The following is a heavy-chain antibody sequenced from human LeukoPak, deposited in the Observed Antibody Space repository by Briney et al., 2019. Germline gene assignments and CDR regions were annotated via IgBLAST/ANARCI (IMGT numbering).Heavy chain of an antibody. J-gene: IGHJ4*02. Sequence: GEPLKISCKGSGYSFTSYWIGWVRQMPGKGLEWMGIIYPGDSDTRYSPSFQGQVTISADKSISTAYLQWSSLEASDTAMYYCARHGVGSYRALYYFDYWGQGTLVTVSS. V-gene: IGHV5-51*01. CDR1: GYSFTSYW. CDR2: IYPGDSDT. D-gene: IGHD3-10*01. CDR3: ARHGVGSYRALYYFDY.